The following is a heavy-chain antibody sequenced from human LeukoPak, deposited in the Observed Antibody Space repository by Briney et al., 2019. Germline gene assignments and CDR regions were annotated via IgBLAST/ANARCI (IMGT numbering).Heavy chain of an antibody. CDR2: ISTRIKYR. D-gene: IGHD5/OR15-5a*01. CDR1: GFNISNYR. Sequence: GGSLRLSCVASGFNISNYRINWVRQAPGKGLEWLSSISTRIKYRQYADSLKGRFTISRDNAKNSSYLHIGSLRAEDTAIYYCARDLYLLRGYSVYEARWQPYGTDVWGRGTTVTVSS. J-gene: IGHJ6*02. CDR3: ARDLYLLRGYSVYEARWQPYGTDV. V-gene: IGHV3-21*04.